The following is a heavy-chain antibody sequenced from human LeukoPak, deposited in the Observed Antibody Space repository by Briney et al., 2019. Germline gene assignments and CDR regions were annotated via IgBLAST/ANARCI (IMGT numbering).Heavy chain of an antibody. CDR2: ISGSGGST. V-gene: IGHV3-23*01. Sequence: GGSLRLSCAASGFTFSSYAMSWVRQAPGKGLEWVSAISGSGGSTYYADSVKDRFTISRVNSKNTLYLQMNSLRAEDTAVYYCAKGQVFPCYGMDVWGQGTTVTVSS. D-gene: IGHD2-21*01. J-gene: IGHJ6*02. CDR1: GFTFSSYA. CDR3: AKGQVFPCYGMDV.